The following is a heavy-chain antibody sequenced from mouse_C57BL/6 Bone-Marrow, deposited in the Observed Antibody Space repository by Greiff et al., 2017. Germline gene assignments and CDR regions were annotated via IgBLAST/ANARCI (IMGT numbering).Heavy chain of an antibody. CDR1: GFNIKDDY. D-gene: IGHD3-1*01. V-gene: IGHV14-4*01. CDR3: TTGGLRA. J-gene: IGHJ4*01. Sequence: EVQLQQSGAELVWPGASVKLSCTASGFNIKDDYMHWVKQRPEQGLEWIGWIDPENGDTEYASKFQGKATITADTSSNTAYLQLSSLTSEDTAVYYCTTGGLRAGGQGTSVTVSS. CDR2: IDPENGDT.